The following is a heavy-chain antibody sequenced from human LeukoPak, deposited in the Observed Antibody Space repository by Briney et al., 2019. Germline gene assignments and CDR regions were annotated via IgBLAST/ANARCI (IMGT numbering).Heavy chain of an antibody. D-gene: IGHD3-10*01. CDR3: ARGRRSPRGFSM. CDR1: GGSISSGGYY. J-gene: IGHJ3*02. V-gene: IGHV4-31*03. Sequence: TSETLSLTCTVSGGSISSGGYYWSWIRQHPGKGLEWIGYIYYSGSTYYNPSLKSRVTISVDTSKNQFSLKLTSVTAADTAVYYCARGRRSPRGFSMWGQGTMVTVSS. CDR2: IYYSGST.